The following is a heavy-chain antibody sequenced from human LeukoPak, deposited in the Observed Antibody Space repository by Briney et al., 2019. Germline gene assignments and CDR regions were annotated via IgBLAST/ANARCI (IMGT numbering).Heavy chain of an antibody. CDR1: GFTFSSYA. CDR2: ISGSGGST. J-gene: IGHJ4*02. V-gene: IGHV3-23*01. CDR3: AKASGWTFDY. D-gene: IGHD6-19*01. Sequence: GGSLRLSCAASGFTFSSYAMSWVRQAPGKGLEWVSTISGSGGSTYYADSVKGRFTISGGISENTLHLQMNSLRAEDTALYYCAKASGWTFDYWGQGTLVTVSS.